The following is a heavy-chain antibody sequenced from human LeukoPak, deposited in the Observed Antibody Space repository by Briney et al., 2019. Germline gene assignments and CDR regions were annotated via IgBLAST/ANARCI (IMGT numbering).Heavy chain of an antibody. CDR1: GHSISSYY. CDR3: ARQLLGRGPRDSNWFDP. V-gene: IGHV4-4*09. D-gene: IGHD3-10*01. CDR2: IYISGGT. Sequence: SETLSLTCTVSGHSISSYYWSWIRQPPGKGLEWIGNIYISGGTNKNPSLKSRVTISLDTSKNQFSLKLTSMTAADTGVYYWARQLLGRGPRDSNWFDPGGKETLVTVS. J-gene: IGHJ5*02.